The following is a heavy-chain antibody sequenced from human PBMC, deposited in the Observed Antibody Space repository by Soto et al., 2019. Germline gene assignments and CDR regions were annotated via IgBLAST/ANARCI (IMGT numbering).Heavy chain of an antibody. V-gene: IGHV4-59*01. Sequence: PSETLSLTCTVSGGSISSYYWSWIRQPPGKGLEWIGYIYYSGSTNYNPSLKSRVTISVDTSKNQFSLKLSSVTAADTAVYYCARDGDYDFWSGYFDYWGQGTLVTVSS. J-gene: IGHJ4*02. D-gene: IGHD3-3*01. CDR1: GGSISSYY. CDR2: IYYSGST. CDR3: ARDGDYDFWSGYFDY.